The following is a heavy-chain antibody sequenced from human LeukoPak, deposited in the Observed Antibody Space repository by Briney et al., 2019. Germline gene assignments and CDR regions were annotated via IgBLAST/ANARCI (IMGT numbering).Heavy chain of an antibody. D-gene: IGHD4-17*01. CDR3: ATNDYGVPGYFDY. Sequence: PETLSLTCAVYGGSFSGYYWSWIRQPPGKGLEWIGEINHSGSTNYNPSLKSRVTISVDTSKNQFSLKLSSVTAADTAVYYCATNDYGVPGYFDYWGQGTLVTVSS. J-gene: IGHJ4*02. V-gene: IGHV4-34*01. CDR1: GGSFSGYY. CDR2: INHSGST.